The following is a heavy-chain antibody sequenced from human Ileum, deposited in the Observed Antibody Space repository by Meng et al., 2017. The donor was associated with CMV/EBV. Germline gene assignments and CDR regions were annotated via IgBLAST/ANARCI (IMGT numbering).Heavy chain of an antibody. J-gene: IGHJ3*01. D-gene: IGHD3-10*01. CDR2: ISNSGST. CDR1: GGSISSFY. V-gene: IGHV4-59*01. CDR3: ARGHFGFDV. Sequence: GSLRLSCTVSGGSISSFYWTWIRQPPGKGLEWIGYISNSGSTNYNPSLKSRLTMSVDASQNQFSLNLSSVTAADTAVYYCARGHFGFDVWGQGTVVTVSS.